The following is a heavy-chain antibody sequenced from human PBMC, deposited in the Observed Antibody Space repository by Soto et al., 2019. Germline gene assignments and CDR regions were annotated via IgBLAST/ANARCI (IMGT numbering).Heavy chain of an antibody. CDR1: GYTFTSYG. D-gene: IGHD6-6*01. Sequence: ASVKVSCKASGYTFTSYGISWVRQAPGQGLEWMGWISAYNGNTNYAQKLQGRVTMTTDTSTSTAYMELRSLRSDDTAVYYCARGLRGSSDYYYCGMDVWGQGTTVTVSS. V-gene: IGHV1-18*01. J-gene: IGHJ6*02. CDR2: ISAYNGNT. CDR3: ARGLRGSSDYYYCGMDV.